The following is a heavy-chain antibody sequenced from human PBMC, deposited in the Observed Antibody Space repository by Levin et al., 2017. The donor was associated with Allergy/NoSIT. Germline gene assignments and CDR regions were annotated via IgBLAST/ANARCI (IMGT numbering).Heavy chain of an antibody. D-gene: IGHD3-10*01. CDR3: AKAIRGFGERDAFDI. CDR1: GFTFSSYA. CDR2: ISGSGGST. Sequence: SCAASGFTFSSYAMSWVRQAPGKGLEWVSAISGSGGSTYYADSVKGRFTISRDNSKNTLYLQMNSLRAEDTAVYYCAKAIRGFGERDAFDIWGQGTMVTVSS. V-gene: IGHV3-23*01. J-gene: IGHJ3*02.